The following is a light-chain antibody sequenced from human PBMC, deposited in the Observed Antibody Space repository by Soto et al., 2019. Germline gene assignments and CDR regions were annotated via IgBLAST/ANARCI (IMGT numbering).Light chain of an antibody. CDR1: QSVSSN. V-gene: IGKV3-15*01. Sequence: EIVMTQSPATLSVSPGERATLSCRASQSVSSNLAWYQQKPGQAPRLLIYGASTRATGIPARFSGSGSGTDFTLTLSRLEPEDFAVYYCQQYGSSPPTFGQGTK. J-gene: IGKJ1*01. CDR2: GAS. CDR3: QQYGSSPPT.